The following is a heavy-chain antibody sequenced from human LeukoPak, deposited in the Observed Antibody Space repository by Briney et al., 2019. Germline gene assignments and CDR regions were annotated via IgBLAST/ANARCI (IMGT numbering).Heavy chain of an antibody. Sequence: SETLSLTCAVSGGSISSSSYYWGWIRQPPGKGLEWIGSIYYSGSTYYNPPLKSRVTISVDTSKNQFSLKLSSVTAADTAVYYCARQKQQLDYYYYYYYMDVWGKGTTVTVSS. CDR2: IYYSGST. V-gene: IGHV4-39*01. CDR1: GGSISSSSYY. CDR3: ARQKQQLDYYYYYYYMDV. D-gene: IGHD6-13*01. J-gene: IGHJ6*03.